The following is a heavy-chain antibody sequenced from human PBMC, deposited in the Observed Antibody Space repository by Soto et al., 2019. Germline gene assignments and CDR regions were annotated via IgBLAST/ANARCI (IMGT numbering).Heavy chain of an antibody. D-gene: IGHD3-22*01. J-gene: IGHJ4*02. CDR2: ISSYGGST. CDR1: GFTFSSYA. CDR3: ARVPDSSGYYYFDY. Sequence: EVQLVESGGGLVQPGGSLRLSCAASGFTFSSYAMHWVRQAPGKGLEYVSAISSYGGSTYYANSVKGRFTISRDNSENTLYLQMGSLRAEDMAVYYCARVPDSSGYYYFDYWCQGTLVTGSS. V-gene: IGHV3-64*01.